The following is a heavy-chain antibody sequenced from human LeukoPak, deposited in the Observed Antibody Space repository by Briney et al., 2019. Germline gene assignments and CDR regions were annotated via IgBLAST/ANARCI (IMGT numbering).Heavy chain of an antibody. V-gene: IGHV3-23*01. D-gene: IGHD3-10*01. CDR1: GFTFSSYG. CDR3: ARYGSGRPNPLFDY. CDR2: ISGSGGST. Sequence: GGSLRLSCAASGFTFSSYGMSWVRQAPVKGLEWVSAISGSGGSTYYADSVKGRFTISRDNSKNTLYLQMNSLRAEDTAVYYCARYGSGRPNPLFDYWGQGTLVTVSS. J-gene: IGHJ4*02.